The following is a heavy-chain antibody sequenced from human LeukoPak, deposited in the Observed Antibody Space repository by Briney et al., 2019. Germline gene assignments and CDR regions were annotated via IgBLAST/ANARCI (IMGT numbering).Heavy chain of an antibody. J-gene: IGHJ2*01. CDR2: SYDSWGM. CDR3: ARRIQLWSYWHFDL. Sequence: PSETLSLTCTVSGDSISRESWSWIRQAPGKGLECIGYSYDSWGMNYNPSLQSRVTISLDTSKNRLSLQLSSVTAADTAVYYCARRIQLWSYWHFDLWGRGTLVTVTS. D-gene: IGHD1-1*01. V-gene: IGHV4-4*08. CDR1: GDSISRES.